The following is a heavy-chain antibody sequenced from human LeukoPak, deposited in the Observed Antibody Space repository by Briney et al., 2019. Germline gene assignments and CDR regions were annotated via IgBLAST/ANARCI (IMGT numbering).Heavy chain of an antibody. V-gene: IGHV3-15*01. Sequence: GGSATLSCAASGFTVITNDMTWVRQAPGKGLEWVGCIKSKTKTDDGTRDYAAPVKGRFAISRDDSKNTLYLQMNSLKTEHTGLYYCTTDDSGIGNDWGQGTLVTVSS. CDR2: IKSKTKTDDGTR. J-gene: IGHJ4*02. CDR1: GFTVITND. D-gene: IGHD2-21*01. CDR3: TTDDSGIGND.